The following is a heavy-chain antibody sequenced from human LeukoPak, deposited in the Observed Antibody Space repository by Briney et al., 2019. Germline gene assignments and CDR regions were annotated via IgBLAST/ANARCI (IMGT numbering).Heavy chain of an antibody. D-gene: IGHD6-19*01. V-gene: IGHV4-59*08. CDR1: GGSISSYH. CDR3: ASGPETGYSSGWYPYFDY. CDR2: IYYSGST. Sequence: SETLSLTCTVSGGSISSYHWSWIRQPPGKGLEWIGYIYYSGSTNYNPSLKSRVTISVDTSKNQFSLKLSSVTAADTAVYYCASGPETGYSSGWYPYFDYWGQGTLVTVSS. J-gene: IGHJ4*02.